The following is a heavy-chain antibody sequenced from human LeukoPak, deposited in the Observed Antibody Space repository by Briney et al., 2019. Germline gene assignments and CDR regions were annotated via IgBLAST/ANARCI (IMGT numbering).Heavy chain of an antibody. CDR3: AREAQWLESYYYGMDV. J-gene: IGHJ6*02. D-gene: IGHD6-19*01. Sequence: SVKVSCKTSGYTFTGDGVSWVRQAPGQGLEWMGGIIPIFGTANYAQKFQGRVTITADESTSTAYMELSSLRSEDTAVYYCAREAQWLESYYYGMDVWGQGTTVTVSS. V-gene: IGHV1-69*13. CDR2: IIPIFGTA. CDR1: GYTFTGDG.